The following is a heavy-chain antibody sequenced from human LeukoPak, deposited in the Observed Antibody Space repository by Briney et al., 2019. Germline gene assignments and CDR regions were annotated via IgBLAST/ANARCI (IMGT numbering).Heavy chain of an antibody. J-gene: IGHJ6*04. CDR1: GYTFTGYY. CDR2: INPNSGGK. Sequence: ASVKVSCKASGYTFTGYYMHWVRQAPGQGLEWMGWINPNSGGKNYAQKVQGWVTMTRDTSISTAYMELSRLRSDDTAVYYCARGEGWIQLWADYYGMDVWGKGTTVTVSS. D-gene: IGHD5-18*01. V-gene: IGHV1-2*04. CDR3: ARGEGWIQLWADYYGMDV.